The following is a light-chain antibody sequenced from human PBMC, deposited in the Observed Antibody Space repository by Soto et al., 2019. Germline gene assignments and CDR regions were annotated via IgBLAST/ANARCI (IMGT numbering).Light chain of an antibody. Sequence: DIQITQSPSTVSSSVLDTVTITCGASQSSSRYVNWYQQKPGKAPRLLIYIASNLQSGVPSRFSGSGSGTDFTLTISSLQADDFATYYCQQYESYSPLTFGGGTRLEIK. CDR3: QQYESYSPLT. V-gene: IGKV1-5*01. CDR1: QSSSRY. CDR2: IAS. J-gene: IGKJ5*01.